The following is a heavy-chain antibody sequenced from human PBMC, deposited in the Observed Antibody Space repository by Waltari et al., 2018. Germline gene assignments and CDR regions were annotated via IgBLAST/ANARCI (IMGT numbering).Heavy chain of an antibody. V-gene: IGHV3-30*02. CDR1: GFPFSSYG. CDR2: IRYDGSNK. D-gene: IGHD3-3*01. Sequence: QVQLVESGGGVVQPGGSLRLSCAASGFPFSSYGMHWVRQAPGKGLEWVAFIRYDGSNKYYADSVKGRFTISRDNSKNTLYLQMNSLRAEDTAVYYCARLEWLSRSFDYWGQGTLVTVSS. J-gene: IGHJ4*02. CDR3: ARLEWLSRSFDY.